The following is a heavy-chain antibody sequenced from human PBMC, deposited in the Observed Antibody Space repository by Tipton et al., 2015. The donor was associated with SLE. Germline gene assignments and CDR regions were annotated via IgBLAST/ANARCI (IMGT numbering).Heavy chain of an antibody. D-gene: IGHD4-17*01. CDR2: IYYTGNT. V-gene: IGHV4-39*07. CDR1: GASISSRSYY. Sequence: TLSLTCTVSGASISSRSYYWGWIRQPPGKGLEWVGSIYYTGNTYYNPSLKSRVTISVDTSKNQFSLKLSSVTAADTAVYYCARLWTGPGEYGDYLDYWGQGTLVTVSS. CDR3: ARLWTGPGEYGDYLDY. J-gene: IGHJ4*02.